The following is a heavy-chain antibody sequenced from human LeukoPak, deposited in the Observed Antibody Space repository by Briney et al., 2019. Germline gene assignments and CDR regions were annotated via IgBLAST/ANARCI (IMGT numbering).Heavy chain of an antibody. J-gene: IGHJ6*03. CDR3: ARARRTTIFVVVIMDYYMDV. CDR1: GYSISSGYF. V-gene: IGHV4-38-2*01. Sequence: PSETLSLICAVSGYSISSGYFCVWIRQPPGKGLEWIGSIYHSRSTYYNPSLKSRVTISGDTSKNHLFLQLSSVTAADSAVYYSARARRTTIFVVVIMDYYMDVWGKGTTVTVSS. CDR2: IYHSRST. D-gene: IGHD3-3*01.